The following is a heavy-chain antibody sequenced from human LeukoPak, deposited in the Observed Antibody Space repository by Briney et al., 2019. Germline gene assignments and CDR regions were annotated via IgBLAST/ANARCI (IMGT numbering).Heavy chain of an antibody. CDR1: GGSISSGNYY. D-gene: IGHD3-10*01. CDR3: ASYGSGSYRFDP. CDR2: IHHSGST. J-gene: IGHJ5*02. Sequence: PSETLSLACTVSGGSISSGNYYWSWIRQHPGKGLEWIGYIHHSGSTYYNPSLKSRVIISVDTSKNQFTLKLNSVTAADTAVYYCASYGSGSYRFDPWGQGTLVTVSS. V-gene: IGHV4-31*03.